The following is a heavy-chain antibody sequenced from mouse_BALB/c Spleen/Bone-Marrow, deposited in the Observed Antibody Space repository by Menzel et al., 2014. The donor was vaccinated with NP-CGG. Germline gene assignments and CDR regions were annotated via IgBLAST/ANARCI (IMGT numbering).Heavy chain of an antibody. CDR1: GFNIKDTY. V-gene: IGHV14-3*02. CDR3: ARNGNYGAWFAY. CDR2: IDPANGNT. J-gene: IGHJ3*01. Sequence: VQLQQSGAELVKPGASVKLSCTASGFNIKDTYMHWVKQRPEQGLEWIGRIDPANGNTEYDPKFQGKATITADTSSNTAYLQLSSLTSEDTAVHYCARNGNYGAWFAYWGQGTLVTVSA. D-gene: IGHD2-1*01.